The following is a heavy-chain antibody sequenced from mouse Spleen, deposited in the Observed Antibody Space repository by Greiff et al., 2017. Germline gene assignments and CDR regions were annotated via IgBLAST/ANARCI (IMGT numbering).Heavy chain of an antibody. CDR3: TRGGYYGSSSYYFDY. V-gene: IGHV1-5*01. CDR2: IYPGNSDT. J-gene: IGHJ2*01. Sequence: VQLQQSGTVLARPGALVKMSCKTSGYTFTSYWMHWVKQRPGQGLEWIGAIYPGNSDTSYNQKFKGKAKLTAVTSASTAYMELSSLTNEDSAVYYCTRGGYYGSSSYYFDYWGQGTTLTVSS. CDR1: GYTFTSYW. D-gene: IGHD1-1*01.